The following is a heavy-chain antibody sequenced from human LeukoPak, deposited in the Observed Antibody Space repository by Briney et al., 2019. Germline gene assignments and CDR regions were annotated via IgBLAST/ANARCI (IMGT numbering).Heavy chain of an antibody. CDR2: VYHSGTT. J-gene: IGHJ3*02. V-gene: IGHV4-38-2*02. D-gene: IGHD3-3*01. CDR1: GYSISSGYY. CDR3: ARGFSAFDI. Sequence: SETLSLTCSVSGYSISSGYYWGWIRQPPGKGPEWIGNVYHSGTTYYNPSLKSRVTISVDTSKNQFSLRLTSVTAADTAVYYCARGFSAFDIWGLGTMVTVSS.